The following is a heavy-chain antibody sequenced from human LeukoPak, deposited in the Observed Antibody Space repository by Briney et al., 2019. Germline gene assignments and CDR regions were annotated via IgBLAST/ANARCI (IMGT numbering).Heavy chain of an antibody. CDR2: IYTSGST. V-gene: IGHV4-4*07. Sequence: PSETLSLTCTVSGGSISSYYRSWIRQPAGKGLEWIGRIYTSGSTNYNPSLKSRVTMSVDTSKNQFSLKLSSVTAADTAVYYCARGTYGDLGVPIYYFDYWGQGTLVTVSS. CDR1: GGSISSYY. CDR3: ARGTYGDLGVPIYYFDY. J-gene: IGHJ4*02. D-gene: IGHD4-17*01.